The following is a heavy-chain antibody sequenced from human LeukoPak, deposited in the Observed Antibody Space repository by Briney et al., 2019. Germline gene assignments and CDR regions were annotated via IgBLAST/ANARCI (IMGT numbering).Heavy chain of an antibody. CDR2: ISSSSSYI. Sequence: PGGFLRLSCAASGFTFSSYSMNWVRQAPGKGLEWVSSISSSSSYIYYADSVKGRFTISRDNAKNSLYLQMNSLRAEDTAVYYCARDGDEYSSSAARTDYWGQGTLVTVSS. D-gene: IGHD6-6*01. J-gene: IGHJ4*02. V-gene: IGHV3-21*01. CDR3: ARDGDEYSSSAARTDY. CDR1: GFTFSSYS.